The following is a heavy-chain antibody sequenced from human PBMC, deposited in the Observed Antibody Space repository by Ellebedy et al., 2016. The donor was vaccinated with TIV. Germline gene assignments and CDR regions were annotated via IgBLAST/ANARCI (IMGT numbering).Heavy chain of an antibody. J-gene: IGHJ4*02. V-gene: IGHV3-9*01. CDR1: GFRFDDYA. D-gene: IGHD3-10*01. Sequence: SLKISCVASGFRFDDYAMHWVRQVPGKGLEWVSGISWNSGSIGYADSVKGRFTISRDNSKNTLYLQMNSLRAEDTAVYYCASDYGSGSYYPDYWGQGTLVTVSS. CDR3: ASDYGSGSYYPDY. CDR2: ISWNSGSI.